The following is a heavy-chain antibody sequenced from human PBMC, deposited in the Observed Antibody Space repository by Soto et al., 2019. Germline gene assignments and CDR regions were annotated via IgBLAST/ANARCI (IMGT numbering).Heavy chain of an antibody. CDR3: AKTRGAMIYAISVYGMDV. D-gene: IGHD2-8*01. J-gene: IGHJ6*02. Sequence: PGGSLRLSCAASGFTFSSYGMSWVRQAPGKGLEWVSAISSSGGSAYYADSVKGRFTISRDNSKSTLYLQINSLRAEDTAVYYCAKTRGAMIYAISVYGMDVWGQGTTVTVSS. CDR2: ISSSGGSA. V-gene: IGHV3-23*01. CDR1: GFTFSSYG.